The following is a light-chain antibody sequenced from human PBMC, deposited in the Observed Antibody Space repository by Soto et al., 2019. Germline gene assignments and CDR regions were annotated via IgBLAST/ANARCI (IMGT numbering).Light chain of an antibody. Sequence: QSVLTQPPSVSGSPGQSVTISCTGTSSDVGYYNRVSWYQQPPGTAPKLLIYEVSNRPSGIPDRFSGSKSGNTASLTISGFQAEDEADYSCSLYTSSTFYVFGTGTKVTVL. V-gene: IGLV2-18*01. CDR2: EVS. CDR1: SSDVGYYNR. CDR3: SLYTSSTFYV. J-gene: IGLJ1*01.